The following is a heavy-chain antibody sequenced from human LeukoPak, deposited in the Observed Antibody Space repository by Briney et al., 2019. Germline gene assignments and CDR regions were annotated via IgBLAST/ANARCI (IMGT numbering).Heavy chain of an antibody. CDR3: ARDGNDYGDYEYFQH. Sequence: GGSLRLSCAASGFTVSSNYMSWVRQAPGKGLEWVSVIYSGGSTYYADSVKGRFTISRDNSKNTLYLQMNSLRAENTAVYYCARDGNDYGDYEYFQHWGQGTLVTVSS. CDR1: GFTVSSNY. J-gene: IGHJ1*01. V-gene: IGHV3-53*01. D-gene: IGHD4-17*01. CDR2: IYSGGST.